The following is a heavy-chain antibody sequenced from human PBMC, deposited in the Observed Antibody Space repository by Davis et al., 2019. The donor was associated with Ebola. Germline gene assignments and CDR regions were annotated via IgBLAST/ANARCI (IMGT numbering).Heavy chain of an antibody. J-gene: IGHJ4*02. V-gene: IGHV1-3*01. D-gene: IGHD3-16*01. Sequence: ASVKVSCKASGYTFTSYAMHWVRQAPGQKFEWMGWINAGNGNTKYSQKFQGRVTIIRDTSASTAYMELSSLRSEDTAVYYCARDPRVGLLFVQDWALDYWGQGTLVTVSS. CDR1: GYTFTSYA. CDR2: INAGNGNT. CDR3: ARDPRVGLLFVQDWALDY.